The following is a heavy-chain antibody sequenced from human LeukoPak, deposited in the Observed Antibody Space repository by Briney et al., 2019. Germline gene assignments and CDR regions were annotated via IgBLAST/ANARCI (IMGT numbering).Heavy chain of an antibody. V-gene: IGHV4-4*07. CDR1: GGAISSYY. Sequence: PSETLSLTCAVSGGAISSYYWSWSRQPAGKGREWVGHIYTSGSTNYNPYLRSRVTMSVDTSKTLFSLKLSSVTAAATAVYYCAREEDYGSGSYSPNFDYWGQGTLVTVSS. CDR2: IYTSGST. D-gene: IGHD3-10*01. J-gene: IGHJ4*02. CDR3: AREEDYGSGSYSPNFDY.